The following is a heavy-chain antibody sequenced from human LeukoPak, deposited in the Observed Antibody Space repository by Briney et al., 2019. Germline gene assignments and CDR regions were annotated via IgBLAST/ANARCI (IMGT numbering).Heavy chain of an antibody. Sequence: TLSLTCTVSGGSISSGDYYWSWIRQPPGKGLEWIGYIYYSGSTYYNPTLKSRVTISVDTSKSQFSLRLRSVTAEDTAVYYCASCSGGSCYVMVYWGQGTLVTVSS. CDR3: ASCSGGSCYVMVY. CDR1: GGSISSGDYY. V-gene: IGHV4-30-4*08. CDR2: IYYSGST. J-gene: IGHJ4*02. D-gene: IGHD2-15*01.